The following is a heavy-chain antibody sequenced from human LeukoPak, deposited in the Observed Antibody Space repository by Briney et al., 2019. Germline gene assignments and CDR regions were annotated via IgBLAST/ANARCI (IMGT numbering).Heavy chain of an antibody. CDR1: GFTFDDYA. V-gene: IGHV3-9*01. CDR3: AKDIGQRVAGVYYYGMDV. J-gene: IGHJ6*02. CDR2: ISWNSGSI. D-gene: IGHD2-8*01. Sequence: SLRLSCAASGFTFDDYAMHWVRQAPGKGLEWVSGISWNSGSIGYADSVKGRFTISRDNAKNSLYLQMNSLRAEDTALYYCAKDIGQRVAGVYYYGMDVWAKGPRSPSP.